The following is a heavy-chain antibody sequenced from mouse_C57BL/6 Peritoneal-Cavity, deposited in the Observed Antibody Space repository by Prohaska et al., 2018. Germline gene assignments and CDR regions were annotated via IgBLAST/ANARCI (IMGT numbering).Heavy chain of an antibody. CDR1: GFTFSGFW. D-gene: IGHD1-1*01. CDR3: MRYGSYWYFDV. Sequence: EVQLLETGGGLVQPGGSRGLSCEGSGFTFSGFWMSWVRQKPGKTREWIGDINSDGSAINYAPSIKDRFTIFRDNDKSTLYLQMSNVRSEDIATYFCMRYGSYWYFDVWGTGTTVTVSS. J-gene: IGHJ1*03. V-gene: IGHV11-2*01. CDR2: INSDGSAI.